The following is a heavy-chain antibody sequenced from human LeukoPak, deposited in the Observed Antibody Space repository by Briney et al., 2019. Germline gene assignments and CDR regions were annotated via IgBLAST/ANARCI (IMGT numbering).Heavy chain of an antibody. Sequence: PGGSLRLSCAASRFSVSNNYMNWVRQASGEGLEWVSVMHSDGRTFYADSVKGRFTISRDKSKNMFYLQMDSLRAEDTAVYYCARDPDDRSGLDAFETWGQGTKVTVSS. V-gene: IGHV3-53*01. J-gene: IGHJ3*02. D-gene: IGHD3-22*01. CDR2: MHSDGRT. CDR3: ARDPDDRSGLDAFET. CDR1: RFSVSNNY.